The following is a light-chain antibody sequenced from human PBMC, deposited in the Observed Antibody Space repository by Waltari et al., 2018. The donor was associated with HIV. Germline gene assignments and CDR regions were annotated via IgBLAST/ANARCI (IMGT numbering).Light chain of an antibody. CDR1: SPNIGNNA. V-gene: IGLV1-36*01. CDR2: YDA. CDR3: AAWDDSLNGVV. J-gene: IGLJ2*01. Sequence: QSVLTQPPSASEAPRQRVTISCSGSSPNIGNNAVNWYQQLPGKPPKLLIYYDALLPAGVSDRFSGSNSGTSGSLAISGLQSEDESDYYCAAWDDSLNGVVFGGGTKLTVL.